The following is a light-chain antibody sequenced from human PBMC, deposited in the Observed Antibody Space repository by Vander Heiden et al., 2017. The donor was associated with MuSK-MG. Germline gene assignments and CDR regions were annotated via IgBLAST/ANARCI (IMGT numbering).Light chain of an antibody. J-gene: IGLJ2*01. V-gene: IGLV1-47*02. CDR3: ATWDDSLNGVV. CDR2: FND. CDR1: ASNIGSNY. Sequence: QSVLTQPPSASGTPGQRVTISCSGRASNIGSNYVYWYQQFPGTAPKLRIFFNDQRPSGVPDRVSGSKSDTSASLAISGLQSEDEADDYCATWDDSLNGVVFGGGTKLTVL.